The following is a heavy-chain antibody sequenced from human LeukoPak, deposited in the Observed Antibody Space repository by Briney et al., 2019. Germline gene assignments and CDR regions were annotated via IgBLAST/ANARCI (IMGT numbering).Heavy chain of an antibody. J-gene: IGHJ3*02. Sequence: ETLSLTCTVSGGSISSSSYYWGWIRQAPGKGLEWVANIKQDGSEKYYVDSVKGRFTISRDNAKNSLYLQMNSLRAEDTAVYYCARGRIAARRDAFDIWGQGTMVTVSS. CDR3: ARGRIAARRDAFDI. CDR1: GGSISSSSYY. CDR2: IKQDGSEK. V-gene: IGHV3-7*04. D-gene: IGHD6-6*01.